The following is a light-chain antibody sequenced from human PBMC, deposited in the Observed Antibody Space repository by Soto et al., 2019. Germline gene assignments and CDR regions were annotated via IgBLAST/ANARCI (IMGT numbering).Light chain of an antibody. CDR2: EVN. CDR3: SSHTSSASVV. V-gene: IGLV2-14*01. CDR1: SSDVGGYTY. J-gene: IGLJ2*01. Sequence: QSALTQPASVSGSPRQSITISCTGASSDVGGYTYVSWYQQHPGKAPKLMIYEVNNRPSGVSNRFSGSKSGNTASLTISGLQVEDEADYYCSSHTSSASVVFGGGTKLTVL.